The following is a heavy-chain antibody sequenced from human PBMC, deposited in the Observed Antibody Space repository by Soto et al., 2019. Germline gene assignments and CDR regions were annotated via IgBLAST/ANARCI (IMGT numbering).Heavy chain of an antibody. CDR2: INSEGSDI. V-gene: IGHV3-74*01. Sequence: GGSLRLSCAASGFTISGLWMHWVRRAPEKGLVWVARINSEGSDISYADSVKGRFTISRDNAKNTLYLQMNSLRAEDTAVYYCAKDREVVPAARRTSFDYWGQGSLVTVSS. CDR1: GFTISGLW. CDR3: AKDREVVPAARRTSFDY. D-gene: IGHD2-2*01. J-gene: IGHJ4*02.